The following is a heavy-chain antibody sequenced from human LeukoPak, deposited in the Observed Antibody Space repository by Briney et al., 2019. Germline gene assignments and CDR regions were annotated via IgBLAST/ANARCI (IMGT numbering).Heavy chain of an antibody. J-gene: IGHJ4*02. V-gene: IGHV3-21*01. CDR1: GFTFSTYS. D-gene: IGHD6-6*01. Sequence: GGSLRLSCAHSGFTFSTYSMNWVRRAPGKGLEWVSFISSGSTYIYYADSVKGRFTLSRDNAKNSLYLQMNSLRAEDTAVYYCARDSSSGDIDYWGQGTLVTVSS. CDR2: ISSGSTYI. CDR3: ARDSSSGDIDY.